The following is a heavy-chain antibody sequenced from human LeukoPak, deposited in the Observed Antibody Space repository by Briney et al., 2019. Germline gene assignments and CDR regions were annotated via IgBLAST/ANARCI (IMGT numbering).Heavy chain of an antibody. D-gene: IGHD5-18*01. CDR3: ARDKRLVQLWPTERDYFDY. CDR1: GFTFSTSW. CDR2: IKQDGSEK. J-gene: IGHJ4*02. Sequence: GGSLRLSCAASGFTFSTSWMYWVRQAPGKGLEWVANIKQDGSEKYYVDSVKGRFTISRDNAKNSLYLQMNSLRAEDTAVYYCARDKRLVQLWPTERDYFDYWGQGTLVTVSS. V-gene: IGHV3-7*01.